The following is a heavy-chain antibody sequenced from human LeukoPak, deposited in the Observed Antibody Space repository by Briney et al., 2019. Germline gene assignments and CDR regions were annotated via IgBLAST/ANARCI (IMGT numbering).Heavy chain of an antibody. V-gene: IGHV4-59*01. CDR2: IYYSGST. D-gene: IGHD3-22*01. Sequence: SETLSLTCTVSGGSISSYYWSWIRQPPGKGLEWIGYIYYSGSTNYNPSLKSRVTISVDTSKNQFSLKLSSVTAADTAVYYCARGNYYDTAGYYDYWGQGTLVTVSS. J-gene: IGHJ4*02. CDR3: ARGNYYDTAGYYDY. CDR1: GGSISSYY.